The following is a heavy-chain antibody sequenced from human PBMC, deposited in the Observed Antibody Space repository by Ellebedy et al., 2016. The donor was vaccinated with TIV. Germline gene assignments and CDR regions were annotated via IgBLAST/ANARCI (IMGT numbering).Heavy chain of an antibody. CDR1: GYTFTSYY. V-gene: IGHV1-46*01. CDR2: INPSGGST. CDR3: ARGGYSGYDYDGMDV. D-gene: IGHD5-12*01. J-gene: IGHJ6*02. Sequence: AASVKVSCKASGYTFTSYYMHWVRQAPGQGLEWMGIINPSGGSTSYAQKFQGRVTITRNTSISTAYMELSSLRSEDTAVYYCARGGYSGYDYDGMDVWGQGTTVTVSS.